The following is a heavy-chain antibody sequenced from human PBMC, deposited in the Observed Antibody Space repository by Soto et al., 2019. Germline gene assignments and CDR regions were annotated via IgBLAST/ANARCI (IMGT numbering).Heavy chain of an antibody. CDR1: GFTFSTYA. V-gene: IGHV3-23*01. Sequence: EVQVLESGGDLVQPGGSLRLSCAASGFTFSTYAMSWVRQAPGKGLEWVSAILTDVSTYYADSVRGRFTISRDNSKSTLYLQMNSLRAEDTAIYYCATSLLPVYYGLDVWGQGTTVTVSS. CDR2: ILTDVST. CDR3: ATSLLPVYYGLDV. J-gene: IGHJ6*02.